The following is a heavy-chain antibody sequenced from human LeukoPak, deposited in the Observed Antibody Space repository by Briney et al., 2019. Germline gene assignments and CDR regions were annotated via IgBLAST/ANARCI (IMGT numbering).Heavy chain of an antibody. V-gene: IGHV4-4*09. D-gene: IGHD6-6*01. J-gene: IGHJ6*03. CDR2: IYTSGST. CDR3: ARRSIAARLRYYYYYMDV. CDR1: GGSISSYY. Sequence: SETLSLTCTVSGGSISSYYWSWIRQPPGKGLEWIGYIYTSGSTNYNPSLKSRVTISVDTSKNQFSLKLSSVTAADTAVYYCARRSIAARLRYYYYYMDVWGKGTTVTVSS.